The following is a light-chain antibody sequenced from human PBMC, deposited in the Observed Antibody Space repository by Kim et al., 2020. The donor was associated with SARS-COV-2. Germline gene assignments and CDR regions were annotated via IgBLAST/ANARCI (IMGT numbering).Light chain of an antibody. CDR3: MQGTRSPPNT. CDR2: KVS. CDR1: QSRVYSDGNTY. V-gene: IGKV2-30*01. J-gene: IGKJ2*01. Sequence: PASVSGRASQSRVYSDGNTYLSWFQKRPRQSPRRLIYKVSNRDSGVPDRFSGSGSGTDFTLKITRVEADDVGIYYCMQGTRSPPNTFGQGTKLEI.